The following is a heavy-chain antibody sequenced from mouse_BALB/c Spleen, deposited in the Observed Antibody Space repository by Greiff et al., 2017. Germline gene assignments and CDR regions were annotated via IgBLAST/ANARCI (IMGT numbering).Heavy chain of an antibody. CDR3: AKGYWGYAMDY. CDR1: GYNFTSYW. J-gene: IGHJ4*01. CDR2: IYPGSGST. V-gene: IGHV1-55*01. D-gene: IGHD4-1*01. Sequence: QVQLQQPGAELVKPGTSVKLSCKASGYNFTSYWINWVKLRPGQGLEWIGDIYPGSGSTNYNEKFKSKATLTVDTSSSTAYMQLSSLASEDSALYHCAKGYWGYAMDYWGQGTSVTVSS.